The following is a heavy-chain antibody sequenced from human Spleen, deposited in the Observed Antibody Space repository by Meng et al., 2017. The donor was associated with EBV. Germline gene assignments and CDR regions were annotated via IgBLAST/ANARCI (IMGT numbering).Heavy chain of an antibody. CDR2: IFWDDDK. CDR3: IHGSSTSGSYYSY. CDR1: GFSLTTTGVG. D-gene: IGHD3-10*01. J-gene: IGHJ1*01. V-gene: IGHV2-5*02. Sequence: QILLKESGPTVVKPTQTLTPTCSFSGFSLTTTGVGVGWIRQSPGKGLEWLALIFWDDDKRYSPSLKSRLTITKDTSKNQVVLRMTSMDPVDTATYFCIHGSSTSGSYYSYWGQGTLVTVSS.